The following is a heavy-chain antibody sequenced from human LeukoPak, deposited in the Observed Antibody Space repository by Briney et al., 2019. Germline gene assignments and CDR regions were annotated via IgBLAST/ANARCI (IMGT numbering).Heavy chain of an antibody. V-gene: IGHV3-21*05. CDR1: GFTFSSFT. CDR2: IGGSDT. Sequence: GGFLRLSCAASGFTFSSFTMNWVRQAPGEGLEWIAYIGGSDTSYADSVKGRFAISRDNAKDSLYLQMNSLRAEDTAVYYCVRDHYWCFDLWGHGTLVTVSS. CDR3: VRDHYWCFDL. J-gene: IGHJ2*01.